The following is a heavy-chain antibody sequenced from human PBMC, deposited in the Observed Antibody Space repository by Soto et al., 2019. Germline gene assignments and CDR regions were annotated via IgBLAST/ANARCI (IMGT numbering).Heavy chain of an antibody. D-gene: IGHD3-22*01. V-gene: IGHV3-66*01. CDR1: GLSVNTNS. Sequence: GASLRLSCVVSGLSVNTNSMNWVRQAPGKGLEWVSVIYSGGRTYYAESVKGRFAISRDTSRNTLYLQMSTLRVEDTAVYYCARDNPLFSFGYQRGSYFDYWGQGDLVTCPQ. J-gene: IGHJ4*02. CDR3: ARDNPLFSFGYQRGSYFDY. CDR2: IYSGGRT.